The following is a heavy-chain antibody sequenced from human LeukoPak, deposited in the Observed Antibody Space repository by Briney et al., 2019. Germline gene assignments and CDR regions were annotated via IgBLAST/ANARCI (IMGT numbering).Heavy chain of an antibody. D-gene: IGHD3-10*01. J-gene: IGHJ3*02. Sequence: GGSLRLSCAASGFTFSSYWMSWVRQAPGKGLEWVANIKQDGSEKYYVDSVKGRFTISRDNAKNSLYLQLNSLRAEDTAVYYCARAFFGEFDAFDIWGQGTMVTVSS. CDR2: IKQDGSEK. CDR3: ARAFFGEFDAFDI. CDR1: GFTFSSYW. V-gene: IGHV3-7*01.